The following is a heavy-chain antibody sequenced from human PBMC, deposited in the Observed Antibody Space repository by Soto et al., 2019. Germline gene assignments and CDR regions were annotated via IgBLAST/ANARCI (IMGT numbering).Heavy chain of an antibody. D-gene: IGHD5-12*01. CDR3: ARGAYGGYVTDY. CDR2: MSPNSGNT. Sequence: ASVKVSCKASGYTFTSYDINWVRQATGQGLEWMGWMSPNSGNTGYAQKFQGRVTMTRNTSISTAYMELSSLRSEDTAVYYCARGAYGGYVTDYWGQGTLVTVSS. J-gene: IGHJ4*02. CDR1: GYTFTSYD. V-gene: IGHV1-8*01.